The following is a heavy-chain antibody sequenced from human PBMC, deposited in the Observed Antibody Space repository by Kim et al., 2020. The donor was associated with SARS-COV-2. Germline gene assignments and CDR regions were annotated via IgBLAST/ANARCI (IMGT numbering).Heavy chain of an antibody. CDR2: IIPILGIA. V-gene: IGHV1-69*04. D-gene: IGHD1-1*01. CDR1: GGTFSSYA. J-gene: IGHJ6*02. CDR3: ATDQLLGYYGMDV. Sequence: SVKVSCKASGGTFSSYAISWVRQAPGQGLEWMGRIIPILGIANYAQKFQGRVTITADKSTSTAYTELSSLRSEDTAVYYCATDQLLGYYGMDVWGQGTT.